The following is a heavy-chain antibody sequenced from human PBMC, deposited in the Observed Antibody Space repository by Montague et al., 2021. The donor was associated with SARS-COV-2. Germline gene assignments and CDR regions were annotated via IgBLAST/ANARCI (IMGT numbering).Heavy chain of an antibody. CDR1: GVSIRTYNW. CDR2: IYHSGST. V-gene: IGHV4-4*02. Sequence: SETLSLTCTVSGVSIRTYNWWSWVRQPPGKGLEWIGEIYHSGSTYYNPSLESRVTISVDKSKNQFSLKLSFVTAADTAMYYCARAHCSVDACYSLGWFDPWGQGTLVTVSS. D-gene: IGHD2-21*02. J-gene: IGHJ5*02. CDR3: ARAHCSVDACYSLGWFDP.